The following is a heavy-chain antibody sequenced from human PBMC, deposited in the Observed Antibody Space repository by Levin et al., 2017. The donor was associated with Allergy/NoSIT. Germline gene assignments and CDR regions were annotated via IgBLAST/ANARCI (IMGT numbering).Heavy chain of an antibody. Sequence: GASVKVSCKASGGTLSSYGISWVRQAPGQGPEWMGGIIPIFGTADFAQKFQGRVTITADESSSTAYMELTSLRSEDTAVYFCARDTRIRPTATTPSDAFDIWGQGTMLTVSS. CDR2: IIPIFGTA. CDR3: ARDTRIRPTATTPSDAFDI. CDR1: GGTLSSYG. J-gene: IGHJ3*02. D-gene: IGHD1-1*01. V-gene: IGHV1-69*13.